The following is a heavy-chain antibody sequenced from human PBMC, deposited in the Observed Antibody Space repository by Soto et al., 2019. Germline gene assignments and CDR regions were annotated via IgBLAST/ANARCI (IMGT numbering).Heavy chain of an antibody. J-gene: IGHJ1*01. V-gene: IGHV1-69*12. CDR2: VIPTFGTA. Sequence: QVQLVQSGAEVKKPGSSVKVTCEASGGTFSSNSISWVRQAPGQGLEWMGGVIPTFGTAKYAQKFQGRVTITADASPTTSFIQLRPLTSAHTAVYYSAIALTLFGPHKWSQGTRVTLSS. CDR3: AIALTLFGPHK. D-gene: IGHD3-10*01. CDR1: GGTFSSNS.